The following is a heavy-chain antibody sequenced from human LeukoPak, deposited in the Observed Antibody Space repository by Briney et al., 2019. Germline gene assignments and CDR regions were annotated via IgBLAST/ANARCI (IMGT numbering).Heavy chain of an antibody. CDR3: ARLRSGYDILTGYLDY. V-gene: IGHV4-34*01. D-gene: IGHD3-9*01. CDR2: INHSGST. CDR1: GGSFSGYY. J-gene: IGHJ4*02. Sequence: SETLSLTCAVYGGSFSGYYWSWIRQPPGKGLEWIGEINHSGSTNYNPSLKSRVTISVDTSKNQFSLKLSSVTAADTAVYYCARLRSGYDILTGYLDYWGQGTLVTVSS.